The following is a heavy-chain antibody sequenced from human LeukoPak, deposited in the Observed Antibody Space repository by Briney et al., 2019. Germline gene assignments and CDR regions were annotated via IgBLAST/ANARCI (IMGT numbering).Heavy chain of an antibody. Sequence: GGSLRLSCAASGFTCSTHWMSWFRQAPGKGLEWVALIQKDGSDKYYVDSVKGRFTISRDNAKNSLYLQMNGLRADDTAVYYCAGGEGWTFDIWGQGTKVTVSS. CDR3: AGGEGWTFDI. D-gene: IGHD4-17*01. J-gene: IGHJ3*02. CDR1: GFTCSTHW. CDR2: IQKDGSDK. V-gene: IGHV3-7*01.